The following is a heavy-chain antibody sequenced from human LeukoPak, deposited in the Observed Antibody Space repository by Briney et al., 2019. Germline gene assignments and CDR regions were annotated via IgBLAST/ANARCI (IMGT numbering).Heavy chain of an antibody. CDR2: IFHTGST. V-gene: IGHV4-38-2*02. J-gene: IGHJ3*02. Sequence: SETLSLTCTVSGYSISSGYYWAWIRQPPGKGLEWIGSIFHTGSTNYNPSLKSRVTISVDKSKNQFSLKLSSVTAADTAVYYCAVGKIAAAGTLDAFDIWGQGTMVTVSS. CDR3: AVGKIAAAGTLDAFDI. D-gene: IGHD6-13*01. CDR1: GYSISSGYY.